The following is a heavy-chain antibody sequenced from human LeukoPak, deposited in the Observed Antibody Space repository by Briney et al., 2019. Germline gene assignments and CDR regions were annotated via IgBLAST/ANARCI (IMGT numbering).Heavy chain of an antibody. J-gene: IGHJ4*02. D-gene: IGHD3-22*01. CDR1: GFTFSSYA. CDR2: ISYDGSNK. CDR3: TTGEDYYDSSGYLDY. V-gene: IGHV3-30-3*01. Sequence: PGGSLRLSCAASGFTFSSYAMHWVRQAPGKGLEWVAVISYDGSNKYYADSVKGRFTISRDNSKNTLYLQMNSLRAEDTAVYYCTTGEDYYDSSGYLDYWGQGTLVTVSS.